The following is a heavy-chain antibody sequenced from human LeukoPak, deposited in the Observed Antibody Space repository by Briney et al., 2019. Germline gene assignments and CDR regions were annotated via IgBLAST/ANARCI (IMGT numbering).Heavy chain of an antibody. D-gene: IGHD1-14*01. Sequence: KPSETLSLTCAVSGASIASHSWWSWVRQPPGKGLEWIGEVYHSGGANYKPPLKSRVTISVDTSRNHFSLKLTSVTAADTAVYFCAYNRNFALDNWGQGTLVIVSS. CDR2: VYHSGGA. J-gene: IGHJ4*01. CDR3: AYNRNFALDN. CDR1: GASIASHSW. V-gene: IGHV4/OR15-8*01.